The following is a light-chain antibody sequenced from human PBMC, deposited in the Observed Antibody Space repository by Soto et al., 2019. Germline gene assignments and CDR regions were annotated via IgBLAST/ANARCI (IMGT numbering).Light chain of an antibody. J-gene: IGLJ2*01. CDR1: NYNIGYNH. Sequence: QSVLTQPPSMSATPGQTVTISCSGSNYNIGYNHVSWYLQLPGTAPKLFIYDNTKRPSGISDRFSGSKSGTSATLAITGLRTGDEADYYYETWDSSLSAVLFGGGTKLTVL. CDR2: DNT. CDR3: ETWDSSLSAVL. V-gene: IGLV1-51*01.